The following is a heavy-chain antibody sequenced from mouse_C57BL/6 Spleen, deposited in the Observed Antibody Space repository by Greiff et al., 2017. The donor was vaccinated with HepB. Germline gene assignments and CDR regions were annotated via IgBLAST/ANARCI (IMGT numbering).Heavy chain of an antibody. CDR1: GFTFSSYA. CDR3: TRENGSSIYAMDY. J-gene: IGHJ4*01. CDR2: ISSGGDYI. V-gene: IGHV5-9-1*02. D-gene: IGHD1-1*01. Sequence: EVQRVESGEGLVKPGGSLKLSCAASGFTFSSYAMSWVRQTPEKRLEWVAYISSGGDYIYYADTVKGRFTISRDNARNTLYLQMSSLKSEDTAMYYCTRENGSSIYAMDYWGQGTSVTVSS.